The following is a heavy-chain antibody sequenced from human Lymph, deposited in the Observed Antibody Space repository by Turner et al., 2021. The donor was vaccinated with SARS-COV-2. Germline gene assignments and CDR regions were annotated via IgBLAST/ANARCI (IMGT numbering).Heavy chain of an antibody. D-gene: IGHD1-1*01. V-gene: IGHV3-23*01. CDR3: AKDPNWYVLSAVDY. CDR1: GFSFSSYA. Sequence: EVQLLESGGGLVQPGGSLRLSCAASGFSFSSYAMSWVRQAPGKGLEWVSGISATVINTYYADSVKGRFTISRDNSKNTLYLQMNSLRAEDTALYYCAKDPNWYVLSAVDYWGQGTLVTVSS. J-gene: IGHJ4*02. CDR2: ISATVINT.